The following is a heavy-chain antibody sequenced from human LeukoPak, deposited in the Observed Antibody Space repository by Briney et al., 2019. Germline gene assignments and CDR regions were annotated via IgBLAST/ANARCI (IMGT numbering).Heavy chain of an antibody. CDR3: ARDWVRRSSRGTTHWFDP. CDR1: GGSISSYY. V-gene: IGHV4-4*07. J-gene: IGHJ5*02. Sequence: PSETLSLTCTVPGGSISSYYWSWLRQPAGKGLEWIGRIYTSGSTNYNPSLKSRVTMSVDTSKNQFSLKLSSVTAADTAVYYCARDWVRRSSRGTTHWFDPWGQGTLVTVSS. CDR2: IYTSGST. D-gene: IGHD3-10*01.